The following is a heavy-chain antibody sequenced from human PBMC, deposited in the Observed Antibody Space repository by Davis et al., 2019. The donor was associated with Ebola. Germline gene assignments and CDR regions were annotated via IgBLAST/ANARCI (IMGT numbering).Heavy chain of an antibody. CDR1: GFTFSNYN. CDR3: AREAYVGSTAFDS. J-gene: IGHJ4*02. V-gene: IGHV3-48*02. Sequence: GESLKISCAASGFTFSNYNMKWVRQAPGKGLEWVSYITSGSSTIYYADSVKGRFTISRDNAKNSLYLQMNSLRDEDTAVYYCAREAYVGSTAFDSWGQGTLVTVSS. CDR2: ITSGSSTI. D-gene: IGHD1-26*01.